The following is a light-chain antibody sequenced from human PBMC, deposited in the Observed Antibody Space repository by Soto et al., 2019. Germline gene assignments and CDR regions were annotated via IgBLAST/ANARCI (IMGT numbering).Light chain of an antibody. J-gene: IGLJ2*01. V-gene: IGLV4-69*01. CDR3: QTWCTGIL. CDR2: LNSDGSH. Sequence: QLVLTQSPSASASLGASVKLTCTLSSGHSSYAIAWHQQQPEKGPRYLMKLNSDGSHSKGDGIPDRFSGSSSGAERYLTISSLQSEDEADYYCQTWCTGILFGGGTKLTVL. CDR1: SGHSSYA.